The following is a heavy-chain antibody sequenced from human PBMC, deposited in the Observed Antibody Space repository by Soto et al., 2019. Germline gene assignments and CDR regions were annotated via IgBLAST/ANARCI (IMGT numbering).Heavy chain of an antibody. CDR2: ISNSGGST. CDR1: GFTFSSYA. D-gene: IGHD1-1*01. Sequence: GGSLRLSCAASGFTFSSYAMSWARQAPGKGLEWVSSISNSGGSTYHADSVKGRFTISRDDSEKTLYLQMNSLRVEDAAIYFCAQGKISTTGLNYWGQGTLVTVSS. V-gene: IGHV3-23*01. CDR3: AQGKISTTGLNY. J-gene: IGHJ4*02.